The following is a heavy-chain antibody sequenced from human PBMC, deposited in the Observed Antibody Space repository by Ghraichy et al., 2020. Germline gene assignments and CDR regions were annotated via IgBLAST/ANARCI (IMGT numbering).Heavy chain of an antibody. CDR2: ISSSGSTI. J-gene: IGHJ4*02. CDR1: GFTFSDYY. V-gene: IGHV3-11*01. CDR3: ARGVPYVDTAMPLDY. Sequence: GESLNISCAASGFTFSDYYMSWIRQAPGKGLEWVSYISSSGSTIYYADSVKGRFTISRDNAKNSLYLQMNSLRAEDTAVYYCARGVPYVDTAMPLDYWGQGTLVTVSS. D-gene: IGHD5-18*01.